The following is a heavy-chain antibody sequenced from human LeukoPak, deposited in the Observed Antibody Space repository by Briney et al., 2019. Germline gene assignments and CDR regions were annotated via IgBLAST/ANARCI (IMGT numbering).Heavy chain of an antibody. CDR3: ATASPAISWYRGSFNWFDP. CDR2: INPNSGGT. Sequence: ASVKVSCKASGYTFTGYYMHWVRQAPGQGLEWMGWINPNSGGTNYAQKFQGRVTMTRDTSISTAYMELSRLRSDDTAVYYCATASPAISWYRGSFNWFDPWGQGTLVTVSS. V-gene: IGHV1-2*02. D-gene: IGHD6-13*01. J-gene: IGHJ5*02. CDR1: GYTFTGYY.